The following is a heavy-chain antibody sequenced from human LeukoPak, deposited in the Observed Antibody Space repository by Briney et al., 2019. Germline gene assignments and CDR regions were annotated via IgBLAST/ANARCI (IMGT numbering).Heavy chain of an antibody. J-gene: IGHJ4*02. V-gene: IGHV3-48*04. CDR1: GVTFGSYG. CDR3: AREDETIVVVPAALDY. D-gene: IGHD2-2*01. CDR2: ISSSSSAI. Sequence: GGSLRLSCAASGVTFGSYGMNWVRQAPGKGLEWVSYISSSSSAIYYADSVKGRFTIPRDNAKNSLYLQMNSLRAEDTAVYYCAREDETIVVVPAALDYWGQGTLVTVSS.